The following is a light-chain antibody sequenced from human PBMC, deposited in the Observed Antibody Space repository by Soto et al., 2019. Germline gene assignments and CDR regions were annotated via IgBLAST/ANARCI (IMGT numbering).Light chain of an antibody. CDR1: QSLLHSNGYNY. J-gene: IGKJ2*01. Sequence: DIVMTQSPLSLPVTPGEPASISCRSSQSLLHSNGYNYLDWYLQKPGQSPQLLIYLGSSRASGVPDGVSGSGSGTDFTLKISRVEAEDVGVYYCMQALQTPPTFGQGNKLEIK. CDR2: LGS. CDR3: MQALQTPPT. V-gene: IGKV2-28*01.